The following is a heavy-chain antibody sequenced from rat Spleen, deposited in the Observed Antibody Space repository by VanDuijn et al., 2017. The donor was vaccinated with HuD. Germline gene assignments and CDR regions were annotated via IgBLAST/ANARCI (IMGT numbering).Heavy chain of an antibody. D-gene: IGHD1-9*01. CDR3: ARRHYGYTDYFDY. Sequence: EVQLVESGGGLVQPGRSMILSCAASRFTFRDYYMAWVRQAPTKGLEWVASITTGGGNTYYRDSVKGRFTISRDNAKSTLSLQMDSLRSEDTATYYCARRHYGYTDYFDYWGQGVMVTVSS. CDR1: RFTFRDYY. J-gene: IGHJ2*01. CDR2: ITTGGGNT. V-gene: IGHV5-25*01.